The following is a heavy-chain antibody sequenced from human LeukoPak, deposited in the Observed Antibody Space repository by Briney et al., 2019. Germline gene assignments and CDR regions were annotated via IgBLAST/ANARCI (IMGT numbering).Heavy chain of an antibody. CDR3: ARALVGLFDY. CDR2: ISRSSSTI. D-gene: IGHD1-26*01. V-gene: IGHV3-48*04. Sequence: PGGSLRLSCAASGFTFSSYNINWVRQAPGKGLEWLSFISRSSSTIYYADSVKGRFTISRDNAKNSLYLQMNSLRAEDTAVYYCARALVGLFDYWGQGTLVTVSS. CDR1: GFTFSSYN. J-gene: IGHJ4*02.